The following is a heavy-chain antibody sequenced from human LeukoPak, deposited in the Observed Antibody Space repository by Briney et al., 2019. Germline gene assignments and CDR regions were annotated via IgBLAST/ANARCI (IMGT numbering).Heavy chain of an antibody. CDR2: INPGDSAT. CDR1: GYKFTSFW. J-gene: IGHJ5*02. Sequence: GESLKISCKGSGYKFTSFWIGWVRQMPGKGLEWMGLINPGDSATRYSPSFQGQVTISADKSVSTAYLQWSRLKASDTAMYYCARGNNENYYDWFDPWGQGTLVTVSS. V-gene: IGHV5-51*01. D-gene: IGHD3-22*01. CDR3: ARGNNENYYDWFDP.